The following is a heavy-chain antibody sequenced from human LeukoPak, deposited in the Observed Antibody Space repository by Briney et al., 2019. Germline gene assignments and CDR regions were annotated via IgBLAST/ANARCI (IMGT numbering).Heavy chain of an antibody. D-gene: IGHD3-22*01. CDR3: ARGRYDSSGYYLPPDY. J-gene: IGHJ4*02. CDR1: GGSISSYY. V-gene: IGHV4-4*07. Sequence: SETLSLTCTVSGGSISSYYWSWIRQPARKGLEWIGRIYTSGSTNYNPSLKSRVTMSVDTSKNQFSLKLSSVTAADTAVYYCARGRYDSSGYYLPPDYWGQGTLVTVSS. CDR2: IYTSGST.